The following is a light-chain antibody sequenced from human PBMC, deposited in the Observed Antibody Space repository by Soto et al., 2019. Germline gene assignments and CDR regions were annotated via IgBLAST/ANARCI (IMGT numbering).Light chain of an antibody. V-gene: IGKV3-15*01. J-gene: IGKJ4*01. CDR2: VAS. CDR1: QSVNSN. Sequence: EIVMTQSPATLSVSPGERATFSCRASQSVNSNLAWYQQKPGQAPRLLIYVASTRATGIPARFSGSGSGTEFTLTISSLQSEDFAVYYCQQYNRWPLTFGGGTKVEIK. CDR3: QQYNRWPLT.